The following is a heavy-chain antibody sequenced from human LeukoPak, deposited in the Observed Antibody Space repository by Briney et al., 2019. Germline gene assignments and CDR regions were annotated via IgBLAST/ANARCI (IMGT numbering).Heavy chain of an antibody. CDR1: GYTFSDSA. Sequence: GRSLRLSCAASGYTFSDSAMNWVRQASGKGLEWVGHIRGKTNSYATAYAASVRGRFTISRDDSKNTAYLQMNSLKTEDTAVYYCTGGSGWYSPDYWGQGTLVTVSS. J-gene: IGHJ4*02. CDR3: TGGSGWYSPDY. CDR2: IRGKTNSYAT. D-gene: IGHD6-19*01. V-gene: IGHV3-73*01.